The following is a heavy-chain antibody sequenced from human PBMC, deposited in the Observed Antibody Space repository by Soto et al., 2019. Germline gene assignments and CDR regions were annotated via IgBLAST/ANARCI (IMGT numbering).Heavy chain of an antibody. CDR3: TRWTVTNNWFDP. V-gene: IGHV1-18*01. CDR2: ISTYTGNT. CDR1: GYTFTNYR. J-gene: IGHJ5*02. Sequence: QVQLVQSGPEVKKPGASVTVSCKTSGYTFTNYRIGWVRQAPGQRLEWMGWISTYTGNTKSVQKFQGRVTLTTDTSTSTAYMDLRSLTSDDTAVYYCTRWTVTNNWFDPWGQGTLVTVSS. D-gene: IGHD4-17*01.